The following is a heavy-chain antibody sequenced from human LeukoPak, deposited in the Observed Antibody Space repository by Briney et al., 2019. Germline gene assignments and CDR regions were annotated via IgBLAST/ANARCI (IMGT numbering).Heavy chain of an antibody. CDR3: ALLTRQTTN. CDR2: IKQDGSEK. CDR1: GFTVSSNY. J-gene: IGHJ4*02. V-gene: IGHV3-7*01. Sequence: PGGSLRLSCAASGFTVSSNYMSWVRQAPGNGLEWVANIKQDGSEKSYVDSVKGRFTISRDNAKNSLYLQMNTLRAEDTAVYYCALLTRQTTNWGQGTLVTVSS. D-gene: IGHD1-1*01.